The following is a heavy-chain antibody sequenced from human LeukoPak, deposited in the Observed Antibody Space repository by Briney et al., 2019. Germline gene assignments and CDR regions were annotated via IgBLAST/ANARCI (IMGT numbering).Heavy chain of an antibody. V-gene: IGHV3-23*01. Sequence: GGSLRLSRAASGFMFSNYAMSWVRQAPGKGLEWVSAISGSASSTYHADSVKGRFTISRDNSKNTLYLQMNSLRAEDTAVYYCAKYYYESSGYPVYFDYWGQGTLVTVSS. CDR3: AKYYYESSGYPVYFDY. CDR2: ISGSASST. D-gene: IGHD3-22*01. J-gene: IGHJ4*02. CDR1: GFMFSNYA.